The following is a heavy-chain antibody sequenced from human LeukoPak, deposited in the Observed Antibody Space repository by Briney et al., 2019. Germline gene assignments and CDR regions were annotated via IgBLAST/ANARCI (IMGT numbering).Heavy chain of an antibody. CDR1: GGTFSSYA. CDR3: ASTEQWLVSGLYYYYYMDV. J-gene: IGHJ6*03. Sequence: GSSVKASCKASGGTFSSYAISWLRQAPAQGLEWMGGIIPIFGTANYAQKFQGRVTITTDESTSTAYMELSSLRSEDTAVYYCASTEQWLVSGLYYYYYMDVWGKGTTVTVSS. V-gene: IGHV1-69*05. CDR2: IIPIFGTA. D-gene: IGHD6-19*01.